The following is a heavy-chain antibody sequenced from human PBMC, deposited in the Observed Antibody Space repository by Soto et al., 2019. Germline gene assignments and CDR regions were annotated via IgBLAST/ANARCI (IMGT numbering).Heavy chain of an antibody. CDR3: ARWGTTGGLYV. CDR1: GFTFRSYV. Sequence: QVQLVESGGGVVQPGTSLRLSCVGSGFTFRSYVIHWVRQAPGKGLEWVALTSYDGSNKDYGDSVKGRFTISRDNSRNTVDLQMDSLRREDTALYYCARWGTTGGLYVWGQGNLVSVSS. V-gene: IGHV3-33*05. J-gene: IGHJ1*01. CDR2: TSYDGSNK. D-gene: IGHD2-8*01.